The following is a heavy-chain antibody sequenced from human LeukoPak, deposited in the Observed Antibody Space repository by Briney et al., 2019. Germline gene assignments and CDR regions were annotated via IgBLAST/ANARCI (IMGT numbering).Heavy chain of an antibody. CDR1: GFSLSNYW. Sequence: GGSLRLSCAASGFSLSNYWMNWVRQAPGKGLEWVANIEQDGSEKNYVDSVKGRFSISRDNAKNSLILQINSLRDEDTAVYYCARGVWAPFDSWGQGTLVSVSS. V-gene: IGHV3-7*01. CDR3: ARGVWAPFDS. D-gene: IGHD7-27*01. J-gene: IGHJ4*02. CDR2: IEQDGSEK.